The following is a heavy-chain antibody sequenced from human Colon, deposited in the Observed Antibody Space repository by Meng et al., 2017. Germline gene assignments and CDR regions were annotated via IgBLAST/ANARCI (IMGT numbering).Heavy chain of an antibody. CDR1: GGSITNDNW. CDR2: IFHAGNT. Sequence: VQRQESGPGLVKPSGTLSLTCPVSGGSITNDNWLSWVRQPPGKGLEWIGEIFHAGNTNYNPSLKSRVTMSLDKSKNQFSLTLTSVTAADTAVYYCARDFHSTMTVFDSWGQGTLVTVSS. V-gene: IGHV4-4*02. CDR3: ARDFHSTMTVFDS. D-gene: IGHD3-22*01. J-gene: IGHJ4*02.